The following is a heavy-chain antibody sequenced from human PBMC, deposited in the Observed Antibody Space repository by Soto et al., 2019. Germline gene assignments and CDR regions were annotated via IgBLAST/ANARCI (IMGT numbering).Heavy chain of an antibody. CDR1: GGSISSYY. CDR2: IYYSGST. D-gene: IGHD3-22*01. V-gene: IGHV4-59*01. Sequence: SETLSLTCTVSGGSISSYYWSWIRQPPGKGLEWIGYIYYSGSTNYNPSLKSRVTISVDTSKNQFSLKLSSVTAADTAVYYCARGYYDSSGYQVDAFDIWGKWTMVTVS. J-gene: IGHJ3*02. CDR3: ARGYYDSSGYQVDAFDI.